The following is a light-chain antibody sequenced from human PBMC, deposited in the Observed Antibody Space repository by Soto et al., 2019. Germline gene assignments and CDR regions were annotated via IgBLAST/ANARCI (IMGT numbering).Light chain of an antibody. CDR2: DVS. CDR1: SSDVGGYNY. CDR3: SSYTSSSTRV. V-gene: IGLV2-14*01. Sequence: QSALTQPASVSGSPGQSITISCTGTSSDVGGYNYVSWYQQHPGKAPKLMIYDVSNRPSGVSNRFSSSKSGNTASLTSSGLQAEDEGDYYCSSYTSSSTRVFGGGTKLTVL. J-gene: IGLJ2*01.